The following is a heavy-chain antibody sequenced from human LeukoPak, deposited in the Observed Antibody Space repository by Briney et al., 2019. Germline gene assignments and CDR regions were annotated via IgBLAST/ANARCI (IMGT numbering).Heavy chain of an antibody. CDR3: ARDMTLYRFDL. Sequence: SETLSLTCTVSGGSISSYHWSWIRQPPGKGLEWIGYIYYSGSTNYNPSLKSRVTISVDTSNNQFSLKLSSVTAADTAVYYCARDMTLYRFDLWGQGTLVSVFS. J-gene: IGHJ5*02. CDR1: GGSISSYH. CDR2: IYYSGST. D-gene: IGHD2-8*01. V-gene: IGHV4-59*12.